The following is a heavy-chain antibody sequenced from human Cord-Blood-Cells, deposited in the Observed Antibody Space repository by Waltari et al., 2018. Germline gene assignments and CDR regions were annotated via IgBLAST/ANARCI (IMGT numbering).Heavy chain of an antibody. V-gene: IGHV3-30-3*01. J-gene: IGHJ4*02. CDR1: GFTFSSYA. Sequence: QVQLVESGGGVVQPGRSLRLSCAASGFTFSSYAMHWVRQAPGKGLEWVAVISYDGSNKYYADSVKGRFTISRDNSKNTLYLQMNSLRAEDTAVYYCARVATIYYFDYWGQGTLVTVSS. CDR3: ARVATIYYFDY. CDR2: ISYDGSNK. D-gene: IGHD5-12*01.